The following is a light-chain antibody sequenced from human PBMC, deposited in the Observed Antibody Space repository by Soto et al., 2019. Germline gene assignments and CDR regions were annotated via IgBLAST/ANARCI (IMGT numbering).Light chain of an antibody. Sequence: DIVMTQSPDSLAVSLGERATINCKSSQSVLLTSNNKNYLAWYQQKPEQPPKVLMSWASTRESGVPDRCSGSGSGTDVTLTIASLQAEDVAVYYGQQYYTTLTFGGGTKVEIK. CDR2: WAS. V-gene: IGKV4-1*01. J-gene: IGKJ4*02. CDR1: QSVLLTSNNKNY. CDR3: QQYYTTLT.